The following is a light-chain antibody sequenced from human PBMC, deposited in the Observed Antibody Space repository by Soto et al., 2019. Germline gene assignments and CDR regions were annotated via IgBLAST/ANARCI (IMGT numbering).Light chain of an antibody. Sequence: EFVLTQSPGTLSLSPGERATLSCRASQSVGSNSLAWYQQKPGQAPWILIYGASTRATGIPNRFSGSGSGTDFTLTISRLEPEDFAVYYCQQDGSSLPLTFGGGTKVEIK. V-gene: IGKV3-20*01. CDR3: QQDGSSLPLT. J-gene: IGKJ4*01. CDR1: QSVGSNS. CDR2: GAS.